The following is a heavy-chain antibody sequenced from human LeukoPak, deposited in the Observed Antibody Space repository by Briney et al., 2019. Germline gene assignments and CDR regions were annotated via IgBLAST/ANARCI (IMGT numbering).Heavy chain of an antibody. J-gene: IGHJ5*02. V-gene: IGHV4-59*01. Sequence: SETLSLTCTVSGGSISSYYWSWIRQPPGKGLEWIGYIYYSGSTNYNPSLKSRVTISVDTSKNQFSLKLSSVTAADTAVYYCARSLDWFDPWGQGTLVTVSS. CDR1: GGSISSYY. CDR3: ARSLDWFDP. CDR2: IYYSGST.